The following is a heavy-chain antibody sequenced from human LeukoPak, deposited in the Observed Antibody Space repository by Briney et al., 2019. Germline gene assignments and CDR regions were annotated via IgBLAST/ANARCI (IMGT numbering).Heavy chain of an antibody. CDR2: ISGSGGST. V-gene: IGHV3-21*01. CDR3: AREGQRYYYDSSGYYYNYFDY. Sequence: GGSLRLSCAASGFTFSSYSMNWVRQAPGKGLEWVSAISGSGGSTYYADSVKGRFTISRDNAKNSLYLQMNSLRAEDTAVYYCAREGQRYYYDSSGYYYNYFDYWGQGTLVTVSS. D-gene: IGHD3-22*01. CDR1: GFTFSSYS. J-gene: IGHJ4*02.